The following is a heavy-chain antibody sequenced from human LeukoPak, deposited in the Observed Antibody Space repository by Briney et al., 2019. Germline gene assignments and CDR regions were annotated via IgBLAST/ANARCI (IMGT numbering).Heavy chain of an antibody. Sequence: GGSLRLSCAASGFTFSHFWMSWVRQAPGKGLEWVAYIKKTGSETYYVDSVKGRLTITRDNTRNSLFLQMYSLRAEDTAVYFCAREDGYCSGGNCYSYFDSWGQGTLVTVSS. D-gene: IGHD2-15*01. CDR2: IKKTGSET. CDR3: AREDGYCSGGNCYSYFDS. J-gene: IGHJ4*02. CDR1: GFTFSHFW. V-gene: IGHV3-7*01.